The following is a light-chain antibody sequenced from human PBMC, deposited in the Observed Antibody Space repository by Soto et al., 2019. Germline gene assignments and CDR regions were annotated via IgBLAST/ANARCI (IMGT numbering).Light chain of an antibody. CDR2: DVS. V-gene: IGLV2-14*01. J-gene: IGLJ1*01. CDR3: SSYTTSNTRQIV. Sequence: QFVLTQPASVSGSPGQSITISSTGTSSDVGGYNFVSWYQQHPGKAPKFMIYDVSNRPSGVSNRFSGSKSGNTASLTISGLQAEDEADYYCSSYTTSNTRQIVFGTGTKVTVL. CDR1: SSDVGGYNF.